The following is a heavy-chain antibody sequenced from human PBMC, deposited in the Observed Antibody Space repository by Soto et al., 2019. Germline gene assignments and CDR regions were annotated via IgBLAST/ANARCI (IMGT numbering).Heavy chain of an antibody. V-gene: IGHV3-23*01. CDR3: AKGEGTWELKHYYGMDV. Sequence: GGSLRLSCAASGFTFGSYAMSWVRQAPGKGLEWVSTITGSGGSTYYADSVKGRFTLSRDNSKNTLYLQMNSLRAEDTALYYCAKGEGTWELKHYYGMDVWGQGTTVTVSS. CDR1: GFTFGSYA. J-gene: IGHJ6*02. D-gene: IGHD1-26*01. CDR2: ITGSGGST.